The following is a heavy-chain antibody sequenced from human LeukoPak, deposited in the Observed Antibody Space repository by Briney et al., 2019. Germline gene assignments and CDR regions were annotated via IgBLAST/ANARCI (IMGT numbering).Heavy chain of an antibody. CDR2: ISSSSSYI. V-gene: IGHV3-21*01. J-gene: IGHJ2*01. CDR1: GFTFSSYS. CDR3: ARGINYYWYFDL. Sequence: GGSLRLSCAASGFTFSSYSMNWVRQAPGKGLEWVSSISSSSSYIYYADSVKGRFTISRDNAKNSLYLQMNSLRAEDTAVYYCARGINYYWYFDLWGRGTLVTVSS. D-gene: IGHD5-24*01.